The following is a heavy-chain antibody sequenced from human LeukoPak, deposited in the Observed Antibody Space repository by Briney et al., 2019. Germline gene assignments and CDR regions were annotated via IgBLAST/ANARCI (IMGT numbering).Heavy chain of an antibody. Sequence: ASVKVSCKASGYTFTGYYMHWVRQAPGQGLEWMGRINPNSGGTNYAQKFQGRVNMTRDTSISTAYMELSRLRSDDTAVYYCARDRDYYGSGSYYNVVDYWGQGTLVTVSS. D-gene: IGHD3-10*01. CDR1: GYTFTGYY. J-gene: IGHJ4*02. CDR3: ARDRDYYGSGSYYNVVDY. CDR2: INPNSGGT. V-gene: IGHV1-2*06.